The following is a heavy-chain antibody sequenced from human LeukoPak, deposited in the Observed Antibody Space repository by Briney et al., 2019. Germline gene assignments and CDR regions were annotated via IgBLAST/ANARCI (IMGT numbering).Heavy chain of an antibody. Sequence: PGGSLRLSCAASGFTFSGYWMSWVRQAPGKGLEWVANIKQDGSENYYVDSVKGRFTISRDNAKNSLYLQMNSLRAEDTAVYYCARGSGGDYYGQGILVTVSS. V-gene: IGHV3-7*01. D-gene: IGHD2-15*01. CDR2: IKQDGSEN. CDR3: ARGSGGDY. J-gene: IGHJ4*02. CDR1: GFTFSGYW.